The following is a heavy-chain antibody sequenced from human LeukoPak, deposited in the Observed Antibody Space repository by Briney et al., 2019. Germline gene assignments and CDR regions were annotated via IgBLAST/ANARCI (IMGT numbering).Heavy chain of an antibody. J-gene: IGHJ4*02. Sequence: PGGSLRLSCAASGFSFSSYRMNWVRQAPGKGLEWVSSISSSSSYIYYADSVKGRFTISRDNAKNSLYLQMNSLRAEDTAVYYCARDSPGGSGDYADYWGQGTLVTVSS. D-gene: IGHD3-16*01. CDR1: GFSFSSYR. V-gene: IGHV3-21*01. CDR2: ISSSSSYI. CDR3: ARDSPGGSGDYADY.